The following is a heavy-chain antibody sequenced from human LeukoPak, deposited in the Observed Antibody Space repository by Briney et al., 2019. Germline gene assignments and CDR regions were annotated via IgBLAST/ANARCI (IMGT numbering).Heavy chain of an antibody. D-gene: IGHD6-19*01. Sequence: SKNLPLNGAGSRYSISSGYYWAWIRQPPGKGLEWIGSIYHSGSPYYNPSLKSRDTISVDTSKTQFSLKLSAVTAADTAVYYCARDLIAVAAFDYWGQGTLVTVSS. V-gene: IGHV4-38-2*02. J-gene: IGHJ4*02. CDR1: RYSISSGYY. CDR2: IYHSGSP. CDR3: ARDLIAVAAFDY.